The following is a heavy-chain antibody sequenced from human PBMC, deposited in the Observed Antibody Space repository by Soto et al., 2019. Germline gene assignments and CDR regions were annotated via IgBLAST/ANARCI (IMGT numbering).Heavy chain of an antibody. CDR1: GYTFTSYG. V-gene: IGHV1-18*01. Sequence: ASVKVSCKASGYTFTSYGISWVRQAPGQGLEWMGWISAYNGNTNYAQKLQGRVTMTTDTSTSTAYMELRSLRSDDTAVYYCARDGGNCSSTSCYFYYYYYGMDVWGQGTTVTVSS. CDR3: ARDGGNCSSTSCYFYYYYYGMDV. J-gene: IGHJ6*02. D-gene: IGHD2-2*01. CDR2: ISAYNGNT.